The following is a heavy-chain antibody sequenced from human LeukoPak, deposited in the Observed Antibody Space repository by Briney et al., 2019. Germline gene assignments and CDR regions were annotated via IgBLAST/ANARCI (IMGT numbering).Heavy chain of an antibody. Sequence: GGSLRLSCAASGFTFNNYAMSWVRQAPGKGLEGVSGISGNGGKTSYADSVKGRFTISRDNSKNTLYLQMNSLRAEDTAVYYCARRLIDYGDYWFDPWGQGTLVTVSS. CDR2: ISGNGGKT. J-gene: IGHJ5*02. CDR3: ARRLIDYGDYWFDP. D-gene: IGHD4-17*01. V-gene: IGHV3-23*01. CDR1: GFTFNNYA.